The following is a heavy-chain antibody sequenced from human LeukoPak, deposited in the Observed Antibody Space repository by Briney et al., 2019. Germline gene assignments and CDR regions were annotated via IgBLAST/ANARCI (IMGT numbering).Heavy chain of an antibody. J-gene: IGHJ4*02. Sequence: GGSLRLSCAASGFTFSSYGMHWVRQAPGKGLEWVAVISYDGSNKYYADSVKGRFTISRDNSKNTLYLQMNSLRAEDTAVYYCAKGVASSIWNAMDVWGQGTLVTVSS. CDR3: AKGVASSIWNAMDV. V-gene: IGHV3-30*18. CDR1: GFTFSSYG. D-gene: IGHD1-1*01. CDR2: ISYDGSNK.